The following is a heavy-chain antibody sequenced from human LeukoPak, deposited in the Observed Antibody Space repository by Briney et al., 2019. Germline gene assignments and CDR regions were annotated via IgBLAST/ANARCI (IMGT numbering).Heavy chain of an antibody. CDR1: GYTFTSYA. CDR2: INAGNGNT. Sequence: ASVKVSCTASGYTFTSYAMHWVRQAPGQRLEWMGWINAGNGNTKYSQKFQGRVTITRDTSASTAYMELSSLRSEDTAVYYCARGYSSSWYSAFDYWGQGTLVTVSS. V-gene: IGHV1-3*01. J-gene: IGHJ4*02. CDR3: ARGYSSSWYSAFDY. D-gene: IGHD6-13*01.